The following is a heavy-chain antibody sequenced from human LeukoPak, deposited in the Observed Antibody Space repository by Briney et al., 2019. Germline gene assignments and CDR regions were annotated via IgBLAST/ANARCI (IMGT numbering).Heavy chain of an antibody. CDR1: GYRFTGYW. D-gene: IGHD5-24*01. J-gene: IGHJ4*02. V-gene: IGHV5-51*03. CDR2: IHPSDSDT. Sequence: GESLKISCKASGYRFTGYWIGWVRQMPGKGLQWMGIIHPSDSDTRYSPSFQGRVTISADTSISTAYLQWRSLNASDTAIYYCVDGLTVAIDYWGQGTLVTVSS. CDR3: VDGLTVAIDY.